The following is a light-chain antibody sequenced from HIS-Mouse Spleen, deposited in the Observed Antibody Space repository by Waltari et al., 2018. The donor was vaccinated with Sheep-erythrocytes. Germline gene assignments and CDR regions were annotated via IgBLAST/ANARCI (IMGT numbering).Light chain of an antibody. CDR2: DVS. V-gene: IGLV2-11*01. CDR1: SSDVGGYNY. Sequence: QSALTQPRSVSGSPGQSVTISCTGTSSDVGGYNYVSWYQQHPGKAPKLMIYDVSNRPAGVPDRFSGYKSGHTASLTISGLQAEDEADYYCCSYAGSYNHVFATGTKVTVL. J-gene: IGLJ1*01. CDR3: CSYAGSYNHV.